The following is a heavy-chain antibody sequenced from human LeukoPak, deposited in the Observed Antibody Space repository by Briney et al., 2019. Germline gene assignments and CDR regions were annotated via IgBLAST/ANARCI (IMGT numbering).Heavy chain of an antibody. J-gene: IGHJ6*02. V-gene: IGHV3-7*01. CDR1: GFTFSSYW. CDR2: IKQDGSEK. Sequence: GGSLRLSCAASGFTFSSYWMSWVRQAPGKGLEWVANIKQDGSEKYYVDSVKGRFTISRDNAKNSLYLQMNSLRVEDTAVYYCARDIRSYDILTGVYYYYYGMDVWGQGTTVTVSS. CDR3: ARDIRSYDILTGVYYYYYGMDV. D-gene: IGHD3-9*01.